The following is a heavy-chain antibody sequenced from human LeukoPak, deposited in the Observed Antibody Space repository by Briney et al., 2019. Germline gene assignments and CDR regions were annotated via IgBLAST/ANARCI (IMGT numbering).Heavy chain of an antibody. Sequence: GGSLRLSCAASGFTFRSNAMNWVRQAPGKGLEWVAVISYDGTNKWYADSVKGRFTIARDNSKNTVYLEMNSLRTEDTAVYYCARPEDGPWYYYGMDVWDQGTTVTVSS. V-gene: IGHV3-30-3*01. CDR1: GFTFRSNA. J-gene: IGHJ6*02. CDR3: ARPEDGPWYYYGMDV. CDR2: ISYDGTNK.